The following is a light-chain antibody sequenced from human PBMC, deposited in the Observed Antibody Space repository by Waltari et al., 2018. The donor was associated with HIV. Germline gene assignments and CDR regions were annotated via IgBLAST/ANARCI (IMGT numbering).Light chain of an antibody. CDR1: SSNIGRNT. CDR2: SNN. V-gene: IGLV1-44*01. CDR3: AAWDDSLNGAV. J-gene: IGLJ7*01. Sequence: QSVLTQPPSASGTPGQRVTIPCSGSSSNIGRNTVTWYQQLPGTAPKLLIYSNNQRPSGVPDRFSGSKSGTSASLAISGLQSEDEADYYCAAWDDSLNGAVFGGGTQLTVL.